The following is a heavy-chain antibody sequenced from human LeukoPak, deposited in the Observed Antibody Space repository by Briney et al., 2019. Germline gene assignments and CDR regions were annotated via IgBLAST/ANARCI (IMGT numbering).Heavy chain of an antibody. Sequence: GGSLRLSCAASGFTFSSYAMHWVRQAPGKGLGYVSAISSNGGSTYYANSVKGRFTISRDNSKNTLYLQMGSLRAEDMAVYYCARLSGELRGSDAFDIWGQGTMVTVSS. CDR3: ARLSGELRGSDAFDI. CDR2: ISSNGGST. D-gene: IGHD1-26*01. CDR1: GFTFSSYA. J-gene: IGHJ3*02. V-gene: IGHV3-64*01.